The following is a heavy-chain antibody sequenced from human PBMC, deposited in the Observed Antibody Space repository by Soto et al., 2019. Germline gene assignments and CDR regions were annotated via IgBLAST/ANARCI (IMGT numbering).Heavy chain of an antibody. CDR1: GFTFSSYA. CDR2: ISYDGSNK. CDR3: ARLETGTRTGNY. V-gene: IGHV3-30-3*01. J-gene: IGHJ4*02. Sequence: LRLSCAASGFTFSSYAMHWVRQAPGKGLEWVAVISYDGSNKYYADSVKGRFTISRDNSKNTLYLQMNSLRAEDTAVYYCARLETGTRTGNYWGQGTLVTVSS. D-gene: IGHD1-1*01.